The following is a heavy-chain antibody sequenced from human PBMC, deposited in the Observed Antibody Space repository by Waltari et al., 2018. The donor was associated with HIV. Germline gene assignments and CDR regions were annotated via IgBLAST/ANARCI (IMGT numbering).Heavy chain of an antibody. CDR1: GGSISSSDSH. Sequence: QLQLQESGPGLVKPSETLSLTCKVSGGSISSSDSHWGWIRQPPGKGLEWIGSISQSGSTYYNPSLKSRVTISVDTSKNQISLKLNSVTAADTALYYCARHDYNHPQGIDYWGQGTLVTVSS. V-gene: IGHV4-39*01. J-gene: IGHJ4*02. CDR2: ISQSGST. D-gene: IGHD4-4*01. CDR3: ARHDYNHPQGIDY.